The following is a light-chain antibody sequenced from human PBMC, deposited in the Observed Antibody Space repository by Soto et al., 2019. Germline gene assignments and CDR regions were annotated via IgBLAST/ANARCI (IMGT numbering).Light chain of an antibody. Sequence: QSVLTQPASVSGSPGQSITISCTGTSSDVGGYNYVSWYQQHPGKAPKLMIYEVSNRPSGVSNRFSGSKSGNTASLTISGLQAEDEADYYCSSSTNSTRVFGTGTKVTVL. V-gene: IGLV2-14*01. J-gene: IGLJ1*01. CDR1: SSDVGGYNY. CDR2: EVS. CDR3: SSSTNSTRV.